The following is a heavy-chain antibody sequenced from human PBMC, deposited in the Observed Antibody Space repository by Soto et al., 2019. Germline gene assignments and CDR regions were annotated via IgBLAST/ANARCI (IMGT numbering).Heavy chain of an antibody. Sequence: SVKVSCKASGVTFSSYAISWVRQAPGQGLEWMGGIIPIFGTANYAQKFQGRVTITADESTSTAYMELSSLRSEDTAVYYCARPTWGYCSGGSCYSGSYYYGMDVWGQGTTVTVSS. V-gene: IGHV1-69*13. CDR3: ARPTWGYCSGGSCYSGSYYYGMDV. CDR2: IIPIFGTA. CDR1: GVTFSSYA. J-gene: IGHJ6*02. D-gene: IGHD2-15*01.